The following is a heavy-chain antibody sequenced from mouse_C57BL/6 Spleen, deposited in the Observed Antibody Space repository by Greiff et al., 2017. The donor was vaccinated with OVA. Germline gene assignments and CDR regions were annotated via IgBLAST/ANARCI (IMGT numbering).Heavy chain of an antibody. D-gene: IGHD1-1*01. V-gene: IGHV1-20*01. Sequence: VQLQQSGPELVKPGDSVKISCKASGYSFTGYFMNWVMQSHGKSLEWIGRINPYNGDTFYNQKFKGKATLTVDKSSSTAHMELRSLTSEDSAVYYCARSFYYGSSYRYFDVWGTGTTVTVSS. CDR2: INPYNGDT. CDR3: ARSFYYGSSYRYFDV. CDR1: GYSFTGYF. J-gene: IGHJ1*03.